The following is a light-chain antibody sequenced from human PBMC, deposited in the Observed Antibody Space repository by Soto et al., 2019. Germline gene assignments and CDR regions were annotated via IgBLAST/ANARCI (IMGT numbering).Light chain of an antibody. J-gene: IGKJ2*01. CDR2: WAS. Sequence: DIVMTQSPDSLAVSLGERATINCKSSQSVLYSANNKNYLAWYQQKPGQPPKLLIYWASTRESGVPDRFSGSGSGTDVTLTISSLQAEDVAVYYCQQYYSTPYTVGQGTKLEIK. V-gene: IGKV4-1*01. CDR1: QSVLYSANNKNY. CDR3: QQYYSTPYT.